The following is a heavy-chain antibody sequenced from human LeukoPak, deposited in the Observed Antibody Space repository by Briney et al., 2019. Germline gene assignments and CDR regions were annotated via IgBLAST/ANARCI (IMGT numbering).Heavy chain of an antibody. D-gene: IGHD2-21*01. CDR1: GITISSTHYC. V-gene: IGHV4-39*01. CDR3: PIIYTEYLLVGEAIDY. Sequence: SETLSLTCTVTGITISSTHYCLVWIRQPPGKGLEWIATMHYSGTTFYNMSVKSRVAISLDSSKNQFSLKVNSVTASDTGVYFCPIIYTEYLLVGEAIDYWGQGTLVTVSS. J-gene: IGHJ4*02. CDR2: MHYSGTT.